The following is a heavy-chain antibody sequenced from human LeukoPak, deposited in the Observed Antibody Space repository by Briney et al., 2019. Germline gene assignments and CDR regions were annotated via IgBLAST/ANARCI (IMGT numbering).Heavy chain of an antibody. V-gene: IGHV5-51*01. CDR1: GYSFTSYW. D-gene: IGHD2-2*01. Sequence: GESLKISWKGSGYSFTSYWIGWGRQMPGKGLEWMGIIYPGDSDTRYSPPSQGQVTISVDKSISTAYLQWSSLKASDTAMYYCARRLGSTSDNWFDPWGQGTLVTVSS. J-gene: IGHJ5*02. CDR2: IYPGDSDT. CDR3: ARRLGSTSDNWFDP.